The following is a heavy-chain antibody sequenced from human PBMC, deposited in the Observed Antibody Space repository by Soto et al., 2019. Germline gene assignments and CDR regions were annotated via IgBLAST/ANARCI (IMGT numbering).Heavy chain of an antibody. J-gene: IGHJ5*01. Sequence: SETLSLTCTVSGGSISSTDCYWSWIHQPPGKGLEWIGYIYYSGSSYYNPALKSRITISVDTSKNQFSLKLDSVTAADTAVYYCARFTGDGENWFDPLGQGTLVAVSS. CDR2: IYYSGSS. CDR1: GGSISSTDCY. CDR3: ARFTGDGENWFDP. V-gene: IGHV4-30-4*01. D-gene: IGHD4-17*01.